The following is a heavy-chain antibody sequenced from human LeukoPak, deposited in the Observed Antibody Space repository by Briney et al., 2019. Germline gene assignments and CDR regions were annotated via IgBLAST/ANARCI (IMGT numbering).Heavy chain of an antibody. CDR2: ISGSGGST. CDR1: GFTFSSYA. V-gene: IGHV3-23*01. Sequence: PGGSLRLSCAASGFTFSSYAMSWVRQAPGKGLEWVSAISGSGGSTYYADSVKGRFTISRDNSKNALYLQMNSLRAEDTAVYYCAKCPRSSSFGWFDPWGQGTLVTVSS. CDR3: AKCPRSSSFGWFDP. J-gene: IGHJ5*02. D-gene: IGHD6-6*01.